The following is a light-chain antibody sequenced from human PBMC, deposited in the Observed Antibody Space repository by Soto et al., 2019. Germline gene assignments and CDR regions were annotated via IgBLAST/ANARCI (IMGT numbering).Light chain of an antibody. CDR2: DAS. CDR3: QQRSNWPIT. J-gene: IGKJ5*01. Sequence: EIGLTQSPATLSLSPGERATLSCRASQSVSSYLAWYQQKPGQAPRLLIYDASNRATGIPARLSGSGSGTDFTLTISSLEPEDFAVYYCQQRSNWPITFGQGTRLEIK. V-gene: IGKV3-11*01. CDR1: QSVSSY.